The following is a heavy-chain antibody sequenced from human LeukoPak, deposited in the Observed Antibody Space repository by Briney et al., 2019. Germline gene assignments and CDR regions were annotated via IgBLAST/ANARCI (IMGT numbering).Heavy chain of an antibody. J-gene: IGHJ4*02. D-gene: IGHD3-10*01. V-gene: IGHV4-59*12. Sequence: SETLSLTCTVSGGSISSYYWSWIRQPPGKGLEWIGYIYYSGSTNYNPSLKSRVTISVDTSKNQFSLKLSSVTAADTAVYYCARRKRLLYGSGSYYSDYWGQGTLVTVSS. CDR1: GGSISSYY. CDR2: IYYSGST. CDR3: ARRKRLLYGSGSYYSDY.